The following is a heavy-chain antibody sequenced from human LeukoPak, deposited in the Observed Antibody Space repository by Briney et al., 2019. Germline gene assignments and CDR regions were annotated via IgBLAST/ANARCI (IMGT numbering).Heavy chain of an antibody. V-gene: IGHV4-59*10. Sequence: SETLSLTCAVYGGSFSGYYWSWIRQPPGKGLEWIGRIYTSGSTNYNPSLKSRVTMSVDTSKNQFSLKLSSVTAADTAVYYCARGIPAGEYYFDYWGQGTLVTVSS. D-gene: IGHD1-14*01. CDR3: ARGIPAGEYYFDY. CDR2: IYTSGST. CDR1: GGSFSGYY. J-gene: IGHJ4*02.